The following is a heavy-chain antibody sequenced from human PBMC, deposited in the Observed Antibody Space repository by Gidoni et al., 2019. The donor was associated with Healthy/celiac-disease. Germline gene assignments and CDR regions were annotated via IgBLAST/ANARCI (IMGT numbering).Heavy chain of an antibody. CDR2: IYPGDSDT. J-gene: IGHJ4*02. D-gene: IGHD6-19*01. CDR1: GYSFTSYW. CDR3: ARRGIAVAGRPPPPDY. V-gene: IGHV5-51*01. Sequence: EVQLVQSGAEVKKPGESLKIPCKGSGYSFTSYWIGWVRQMPGKGLEWMGIIYPGDSDTRYSPSFQGQVTISADKSISTAYLQWSSLKASDTAMYYCARRGIAVAGRPPPPDYWGQGTLVTVSS.